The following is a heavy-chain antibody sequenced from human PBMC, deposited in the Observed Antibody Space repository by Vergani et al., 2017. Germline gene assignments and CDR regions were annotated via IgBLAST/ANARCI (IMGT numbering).Heavy chain of an antibody. Sequence: QVQLQESAPGLVKPSQTLSLTCTVSGGSISSGDYYWSWIRQPPGKGLEWIGYIYYSGSTYYNPSLKSRVTISVDTSKNQFSLKLSSVTAADTAVYYCARDQFRRWGSGSYYRLYYYYYYGMDVWGQGTTVTVSS. J-gene: IGHJ6*02. CDR1: GGSISSGDYY. CDR3: ARDQFRRWGSGSYYRLYYYYYYGMDV. D-gene: IGHD3-10*01. V-gene: IGHV4-30-4*08. CDR2: IYYSGST.